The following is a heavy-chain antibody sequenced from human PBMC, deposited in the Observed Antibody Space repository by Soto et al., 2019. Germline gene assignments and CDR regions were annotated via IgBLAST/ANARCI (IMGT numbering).Heavy chain of an antibody. Sequence: SETLSLTCTVSGGSISSYYWSWIRQPPGKGLEWIGYISYSGSTNYNPSLKSRVTISVDTSKNQFSLKLSSVTAADTAVYYCARTVGATLDYWGQGTLVTVSS. CDR3: ARTVGATLDY. D-gene: IGHD1-26*01. CDR2: ISYSGST. J-gene: IGHJ4*02. CDR1: GGSISSYY. V-gene: IGHV4-59*12.